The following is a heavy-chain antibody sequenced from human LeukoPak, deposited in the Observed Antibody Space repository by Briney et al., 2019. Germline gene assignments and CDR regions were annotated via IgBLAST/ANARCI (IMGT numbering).Heavy chain of an antibody. CDR2: IIPILGIA. CDR1: GGTLSSYA. J-gene: IGHJ4*02. Sequence: SVKVSCKASGGTLSSYAISWVRQAPGQGLEWMGRIIPILGIANYAQKFQGRVTITADKSTSTAYMELSSLRSEDTAVYYCARDTVTMVRGVRRGFDYWGQGTLVTVSS. D-gene: IGHD3-10*01. CDR3: ARDTVTMVRGVRRGFDY. V-gene: IGHV1-69*04.